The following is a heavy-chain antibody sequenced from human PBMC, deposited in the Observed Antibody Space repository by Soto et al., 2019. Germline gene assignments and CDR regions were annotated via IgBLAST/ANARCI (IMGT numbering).Heavy chain of an antibody. V-gene: IGHV3-33*01. Sequence: QVQLVESGGGVVQPGRSLRLSCAASGFTFSSYGMHWVRQAPGKGLEWVAVIWYDGSNKYYADSVKGRFTISRDNSKNTLYLQMNSLRAEDTAVYYCARDRGGWITGTGRRWLDYYYYGMDVWGQGTTVTVSS. CDR1: GFTFSSYG. CDR3: ARDRGGWITGTGRRWLDYYYYGMDV. CDR2: IWYDGSNK. J-gene: IGHJ6*02. D-gene: IGHD1-20*01.